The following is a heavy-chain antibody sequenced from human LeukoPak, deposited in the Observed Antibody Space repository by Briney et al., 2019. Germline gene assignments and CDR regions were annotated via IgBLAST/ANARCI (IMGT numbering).Heavy chain of an antibody. CDR2: STGETDGGTT. D-gene: IGHD2-2*02. CDR1: GFTFKKAW. V-gene: IGHV3-15*01. CDR3: TNYTA. Sequence: PGGSLRLSCEASGFTFKKAWMTWVRQAPGKGLECVGRSTGETDGGTTDYAAPVKGRFTISRDDSKNTLYLQMDSLKTEDTGVYYCTNYTAWGQGTLVTVSS. J-gene: IGHJ4*02.